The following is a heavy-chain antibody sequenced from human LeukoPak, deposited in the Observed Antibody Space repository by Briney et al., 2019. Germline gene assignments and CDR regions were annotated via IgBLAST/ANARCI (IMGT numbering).Heavy chain of an antibody. Sequence: PGGSLRLSCAASGFTFSSYGMHWVRQAPGKGLEWVAVMSFDGSNVYYADSVKGRFTISRDNSKSTLYLQLSGLRAEDTAVYYCAKVGSGGYFSNYFDYWGQGTLVTVSS. CDR1: GFTFSSYG. CDR2: MSFDGSNV. V-gene: IGHV3-30*18. CDR3: AKVGSGGYFSNYFDY. J-gene: IGHJ4*02. D-gene: IGHD3-22*01.